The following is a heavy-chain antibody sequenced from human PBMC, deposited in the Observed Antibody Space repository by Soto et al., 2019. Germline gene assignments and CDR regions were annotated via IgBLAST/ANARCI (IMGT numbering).Heavy chain of an antibody. CDR3: ESSRINIEAAGKLYYGMDV. CDR2: IDPSDSYT. Sequence: GESLKISCKGSGYSFTSYWISWVRQMPGKGLEWMGRIDPSDSYTNYSPSFQGHVTISADKSISTAYLQWSSLKASDTAMYYCESSRINIEAAGKLYYGMDVWGQGTTVTVSS. V-gene: IGHV5-10-1*01. D-gene: IGHD6-13*01. CDR1: GYSFTSYW. J-gene: IGHJ6*02.